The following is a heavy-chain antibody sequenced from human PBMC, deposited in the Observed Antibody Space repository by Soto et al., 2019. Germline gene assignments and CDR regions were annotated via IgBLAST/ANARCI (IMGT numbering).Heavy chain of an antibody. CDR1: GFTCSSYG. V-gene: IGHV3-33*01. J-gene: IGHJ6*02. CDR3: ARVLEWSDYYYYYGMDV. CDR2: IWYDGSNK. D-gene: IGHD3-3*01. Sequence: GGSLRLSCAASGFTCSSYGMHWVRQAPGKGLDWVAVIWYDGSNKYYADSVKGRFTISRDNSKNTLYLQMNSLRAEDTAVYYCARVLEWSDYYYYYGMDVWGQGTTVT.